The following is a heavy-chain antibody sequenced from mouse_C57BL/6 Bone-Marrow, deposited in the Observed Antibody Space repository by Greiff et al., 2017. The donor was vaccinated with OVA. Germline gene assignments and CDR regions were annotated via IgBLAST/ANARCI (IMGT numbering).Heavy chain of an antibody. CDR2: ISDGGSYT. V-gene: IGHV5-4*03. CDR1: GFTFSSYA. Sequence: EVMLVESGGGLVKPGGSLKLSCAASGFTFSSYAMSWVRQTPEKRLEWVATISDGGSYTYYPANVKGRFTISRDNAKNNLYLQMSHLKSEDTALYYCARSYDYDFDYWGQGTTLTVSS. CDR3: ARSYDYDFDY. D-gene: IGHD2-4*01. J-gene: IGHJ2*01.